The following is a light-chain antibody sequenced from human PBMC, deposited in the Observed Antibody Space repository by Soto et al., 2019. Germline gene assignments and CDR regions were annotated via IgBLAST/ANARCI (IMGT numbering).Light chain of an antibody. J-gene: IGKJ2*01. CDR3: QQYGRSPNT. CDR2: SGS. Sequence: EIVLTQSPDTLSLSPGERATISCRASQIVNNNFLAWYQQKPGQAPRLIISSGSNRPAGIPGKFSGSGSGTDFTLTINTLEPEDFAVYYCQQYGRSPNTFGQGTSLET. CDR1: QIVNNNF. V-gene: IGKV3-20*01.